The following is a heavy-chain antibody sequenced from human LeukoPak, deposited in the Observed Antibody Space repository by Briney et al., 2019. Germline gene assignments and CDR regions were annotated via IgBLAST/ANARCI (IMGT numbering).Heavy chain of an antibody. CDR1: GYIFTSYW. V-gene: IGHV5-10-1*01. CDR3: ARRLYSSDEAYDY. CDR2: IDPSDSYT. D-gene: IGHD5-12*01. J-gene: IGHJ4*02. Sequence: PGESLKISCKGSGYIFTSYWINWVRQTPGKGLEWMGRIDPSDSYTKYSPSFQVHVTISADKSISTAYLQWSSLKASDTAMYYCARRLYSSDEAYDYWGQGTLVTVSS.